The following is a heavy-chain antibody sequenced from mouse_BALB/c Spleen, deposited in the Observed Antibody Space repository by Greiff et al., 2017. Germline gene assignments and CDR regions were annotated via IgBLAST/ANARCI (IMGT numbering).Heavy chain of an antibody. CDR2: IDPENGDT. V-gene: IGHV14-4*02. CDR1: GFNIKDYY. CDR3: NANYGNWGAMDY. Sequence: VQLKESGAELVRSGASVKLSCTASGFNIKDYYMPWVKQRPEQGLEWIGWIDPENGDTEYAPKFQGKATMTADTSSNTAYLQLSSLTSEDTAVYYCNANYGNWGAMDYWGQGTSVTVSS. D-gene: IGHD2-1*01. J-gene: IGHJ4*01.